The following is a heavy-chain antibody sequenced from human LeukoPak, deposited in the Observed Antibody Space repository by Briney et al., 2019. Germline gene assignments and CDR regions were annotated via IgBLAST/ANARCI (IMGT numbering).Heavy chain of an antibody. V-gene: IGHV3-7*01. Sequence: GGSLRLSCAASGFTLSNYWISWVRQAPGKGLEWVANIKLDGSEKYYMNSVKGRFTISRDNAKNSLSLQMSSLRAEDTAVYYCASIQDYWGQGTLVTVSS. CDR3: ASIQDY. CDR1: GFTLSNYW. J-gene: IGHJ4*02. D-gene: IGHD1-1*01. CDR2: IKLDGSEK.